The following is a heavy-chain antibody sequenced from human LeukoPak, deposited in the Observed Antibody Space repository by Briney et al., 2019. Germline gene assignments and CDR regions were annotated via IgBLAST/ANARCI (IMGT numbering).Heavy chain of an antibody. J-gene: IGHJ1*01. V-gene: IGHV4-39*07. CDR2: IYYSGST. Sequence: SETLSLTCTVSGGSISSSSYYWGWIRQPPGKGLEWIGSIYYSGSTYYNPSLKSRVTISVDTSKNQFSLKLSSVTAADTAVYYCASLGYYDSSGYPIGDFQHWGQGTLVTVSS. D-gene: IGHD3-22*01. CDR1: GGSISSSSYY. CDR3: ASLGYYDSSGYPIGDFQH.